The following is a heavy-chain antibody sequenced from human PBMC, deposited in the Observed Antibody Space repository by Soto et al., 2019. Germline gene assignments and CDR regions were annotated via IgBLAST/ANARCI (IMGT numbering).Heavy chain of an antibody. CDR1: GFTFSSYS. V-gene: IGHV3-30*03. J-gene: IGHJ4*02. CDR2: ITSDSGKA. CDR3: ARDWAWNYDY. D-gene: IGHD1-7*01. Sequence: PGGSLRLSCAASGFTFSSYSMHWVRQAPGKGLEWVSYITSDSGKAYYADSMKGRFTISRDNSKNTLDLQMNSLKPEDTAVYYCARDWAWNYDYWGQGTLVTVSS.